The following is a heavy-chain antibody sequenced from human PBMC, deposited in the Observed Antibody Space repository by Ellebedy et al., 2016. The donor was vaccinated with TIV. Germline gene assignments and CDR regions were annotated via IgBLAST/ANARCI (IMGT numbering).Heavy chain of an antibody. J-gene: IGHJ6*02. D-gene: IGHD1-26*01. V-gene: IGHV3-11*01. CDR3: ARVQVGPSTRYGMDV. CDR1: GLTFSDYY. CDR2: ISSSGTTI. Sequence: PGGSLRLSCAASGLTFSDYYMSWIRQAPGTGLECVSYISSSGTTIYYADSVKGRFSISRDNAKNSLSLQMNSLRAEDTAVYYCARVQVGPSTRYGMDVWGQGTTVTVSS.